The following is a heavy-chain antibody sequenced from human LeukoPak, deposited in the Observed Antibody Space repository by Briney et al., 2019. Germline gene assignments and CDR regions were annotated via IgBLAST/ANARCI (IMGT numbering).Heavy chain of an antibody. V-gene: IGHV1-46*01. CDR1: GYTFTSYY. CDR3: ARTFGVVIKGYYYMDV. D-gene: IGHD3-3*01. J-gene: IGHJ6*03. Sequence: ASVKVSCKASGYTFTSYYMHWVRQAPGQGLEWMGIINPSGGSTSYAQKFQGRVTMTRDTSTSTVYMELSSLRSEDTAVYYCARTFGVVIKGYYYMDVWGKGTTVTVSS. CDR2: INPSGGST.